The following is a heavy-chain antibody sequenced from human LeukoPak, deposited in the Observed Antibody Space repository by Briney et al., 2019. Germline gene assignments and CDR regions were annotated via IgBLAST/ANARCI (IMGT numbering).Heavy chain of an antibody. J-gene: IGHJ2*01. D-gene: IGHD3-22*01. V-gene: IGHV1-18*04. CDR1: GYTFTGYY. CDR2: ISAYHGRT. Sequence: ASVKVSCKASGYTFTGYYMHWVRQAPGQGLEWLGWISAYHGRTNYGEKLQDRVTMTTDTSTSTAYMELRSLRSDDTAVYYCARGLDYYDGTGYRSYWYLDLWGRGTLVAVSS. CDR3: ARGLDYYDGTGYRSYWYLDL.